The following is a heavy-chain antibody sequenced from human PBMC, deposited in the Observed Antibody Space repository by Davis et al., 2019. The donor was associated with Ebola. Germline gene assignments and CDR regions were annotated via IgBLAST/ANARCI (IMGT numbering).Heavy chain of an antibody. V-gene: IGHV5-51*01. CDR3: AKLGRSSDYFGRHFDW. D-gene: IGHD3-22*01. CDR1: GYDFTSYW. CDR2: IYPGDSDT. J-gene: IGHJ4*02. Sequence: GESLKISCKGSGYDFTSYWIGWVRQMPGKGLEWMGIIYPGDSDTRYSPSFQGHVTISADRSTNTAYLQWSNLRASDTAIYYCAKLGRSSDYFGRHFDWWGQGTLVTVSS.